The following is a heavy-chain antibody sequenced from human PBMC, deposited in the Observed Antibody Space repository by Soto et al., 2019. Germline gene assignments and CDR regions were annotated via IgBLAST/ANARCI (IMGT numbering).Heavy chain of an antibody. Sequence: QVPLVQSGAEVKKPGASVKVSCKASGYTFTSYAMHWVRQAPGQRLEWMGWINAGNGNTKYSQKFQGRVTITRDTSASTAYMELSSLRSEDTAVYYCARDCGGDCTDAFDIWGQGTMVTVSS. V-gene: IGHV1-3*01. CDR2: INAGNGNT. D-gene: IGHD2-21*02. J-gene: IGHJ3*02. CDR3: ARDCGGDCTDAFDI. CDR1: GYTFTSYA.